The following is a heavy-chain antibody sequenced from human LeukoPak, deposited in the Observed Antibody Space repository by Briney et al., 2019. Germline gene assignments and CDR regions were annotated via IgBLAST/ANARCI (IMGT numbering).Heavy chain of an antibody. CDR2: IYYSGST. D-gene: IGHD3-22*01. CDR1: GGSISSSSDY. J-gene: IGHJ4*02. V-gene: IGHV4-39*07. CDR3: ARDAVMYYYDSSGYSDY. Sequence: SETLSLTCTVSGGSISSSSDYWGWIRQPPGKGLEWIGSIYYSGSTYYNPSLKSRVTISVDTSKNKFSLKLSSVTAADTAVYYCARDAVMYYYDSSGYSDYWGQGTLVTVSS.